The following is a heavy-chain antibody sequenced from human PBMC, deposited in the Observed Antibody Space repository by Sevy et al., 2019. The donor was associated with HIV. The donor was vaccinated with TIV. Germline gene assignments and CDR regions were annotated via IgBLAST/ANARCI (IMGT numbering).Heavy chain of an antibody. V-gene: IGHV3-33*08. CDR3: GSGASIAAAGNFAY. D-gene: IGHD6-13*01. CDR1: GFIFSTYG. Sequence: GGSLRLSCAASGFIFSTYGMHWVRQAPGKGLEWVALIWYDGSSQYYADSVQGRFTISRDNSKNTLDLQMSSLRAEDTAVYYCGSGASIAAAGNFAYWGQGTLVTVPS. CDR2: IWYDGSSQ. J-gene: IGHJ4*02.